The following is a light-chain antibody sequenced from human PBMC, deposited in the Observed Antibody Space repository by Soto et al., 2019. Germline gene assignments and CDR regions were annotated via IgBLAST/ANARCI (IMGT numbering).Light chain of an antibody. CDR1: QSISSY. Sequence: DIQMTQYPSSLSASVGDRVTITCRASQSISSYLNWYQQKPGKAPKLLIYAASSLQSGAPSRFSGSGSGTEFTLTISSLQPDDFATYYCQQYNSYPLPFGGGTKAAI. V-gene: IGKV1-39*01. J-gene: IGKJ4*01. CDR2: AAS. CDR3: QQYNSYPLP.